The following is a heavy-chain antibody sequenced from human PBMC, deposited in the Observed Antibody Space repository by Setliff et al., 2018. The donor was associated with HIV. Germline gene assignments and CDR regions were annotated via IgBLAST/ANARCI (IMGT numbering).Heavy chain of an antibody. D-gene: IGHD3-10*01. CDR3: ARDLTMVRGVRVLDY. V-gene: IGHV1-18*01. Sequence: GASVKVSCKASGYPFRTYAISWVRQAPGQGLEWMGWINGYNGNKRSAEKLQGRITMTTDTSTSTAYMELRSLRSDDTAVYYCARDLTMVRGVRVLDYWGPGTLVTVSS. J-gene: IGHJ4*02. CDR2: INGYNGNK. CDR1: GYPFRTYA.